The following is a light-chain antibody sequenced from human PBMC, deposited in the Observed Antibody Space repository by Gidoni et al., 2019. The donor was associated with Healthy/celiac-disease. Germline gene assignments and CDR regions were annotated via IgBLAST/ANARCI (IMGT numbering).Light chain of an antibody. J-gene: IGKJ2*02. CDR1: QSVSSY. V-gene: IGKV3-11*01. CDR2: DAS. CDR3: QQRSNWPCT. Sequence: DIVLTQSPSTLSSSPGERATLSCRASQSVSSYLAWYQQKPGQAPRHLIYDASNRASGIPARFSGSRSGTKFTLTISSLEPEDVAVYYCQQRSNWPCTFGQGTKLEIK.